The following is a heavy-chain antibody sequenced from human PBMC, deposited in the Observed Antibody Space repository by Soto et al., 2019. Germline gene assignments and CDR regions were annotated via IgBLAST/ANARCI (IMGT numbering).Heavy chain of an antibody. CDR3: ARSLLSGYSYGYRYNWFDP. J-gene: IGHJ5*02. CDR2: IYYSGST. Sequence: SLETLSHTCTVSGGSISSYYWSWIRQPTGKGLEWIGYIYYSGSTNYNPSLKSRVTISVDTSKNQFSLKLSSVTAADTAVYYCARSLLSGYSYGYRYNWFDPWGQGTLVTVSS. D-gene: IGHD5-18*01. CDR1: GGSISSYY. V-gene: IGHV4-59*01.